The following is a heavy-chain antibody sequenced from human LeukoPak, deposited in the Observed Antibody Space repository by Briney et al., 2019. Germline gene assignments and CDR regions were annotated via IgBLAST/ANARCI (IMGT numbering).Heavy chain of an antibody. CDR1: GHTFTSYG. J-gene: IGHJ3*02. Sequence: GASVKVSCKASGHTFTSYGISWVRQAPGQGLESMGWISAYDGNTNYAQKFQGRVTMTTDTSTSTAYMELRSLRSDDTAVYFCARPLTRYYDTSGRYGFEIWGQGTLVTVSS. V-gene: IGHV1-18*01. CDR2: ISAYDGNT. CDR3: ARPLTRYYDTSGRYGFEI. D-gene: IGHD3-22*01.